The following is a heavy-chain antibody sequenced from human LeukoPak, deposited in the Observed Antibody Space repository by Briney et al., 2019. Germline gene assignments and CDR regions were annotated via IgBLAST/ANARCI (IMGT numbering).Heavy chain of an antibody. J-gene: IGHJ4*02. D-gene: IGHD6-13*01. Sequence: GESLRLSCAASGVTLRNYGLSWVRHTPGKGLEWVSAIRGSGDTTFYADSVKGRFTISRDNSENTVYLQMNSLRAEDTAVYYCASGSSWYGTYYFDYWGQGTLVTVSS. CDR3: ASGSSWYGTYYFDY. V-gene: IGHV3-23*01. CDR1: GVTLRNYG. CDR2: IRGSGDTT.